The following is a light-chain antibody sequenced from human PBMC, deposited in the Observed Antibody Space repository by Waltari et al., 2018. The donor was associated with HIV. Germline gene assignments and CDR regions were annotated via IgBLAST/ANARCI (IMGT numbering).Light chain of an antibody. CDR3: QQSNSVPDT. J-gene: IGKJ2*01. CDR1: HGSSTY. Sequence: DIQMTQSPSSLSASVVDRVTITCRASHGSSTYLIWYQQTPGKAPKYLIYRASTCESGVPSRFSGSGSGTDYTLTISSLQPEDFGTYYCQQSNSVPDTFGQGTKLEIK. CDR2: RAS. V-gene: IGKV1-39*01.